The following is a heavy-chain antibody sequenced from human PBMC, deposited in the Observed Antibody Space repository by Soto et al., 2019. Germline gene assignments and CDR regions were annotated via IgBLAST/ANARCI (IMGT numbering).Heavy chain of an antibody. V-gene: IGHV4-61*01. Sequence: SETLSLTCTVSGGSVSSGSYYWSWIRQPPGNGLEWIGYIYYSGSTNYNPSLKSRVTISVDTSKNQFSLKLSSVTAADTAVYYCARVLGSGWYYSDYWGQGTLVTVSS. CDR3: ARVLGSGWYYSDY. D-gene: IGHD6-19*01. CDR1: GGSVSSGSYY. CDR2: IYYSGST. J-gene: IGHJ4*02.